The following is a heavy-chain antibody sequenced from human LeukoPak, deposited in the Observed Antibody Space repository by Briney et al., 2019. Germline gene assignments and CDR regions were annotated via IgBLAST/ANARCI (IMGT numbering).Heavy chain of an antibody. CDR1: GYTFTSYA. Sequence: ASVKVSCKASGYTFTSYAMNWVRQAPGQGLEWMGWINTNTGNPTYAQGFTGRFVFSLDTSVSTAYLQISSLKAEDTAVYYCARDRDQLLHYYYYGMDVWGQGTTVTVSS. CDR2: INTNTGNP. CDR3: ARDRDQLLHYYYYGMDV. J-gene: IGHJ6*02. D-gene: IGHD2-2*01. V-gene: IGHV7-4-1*02.